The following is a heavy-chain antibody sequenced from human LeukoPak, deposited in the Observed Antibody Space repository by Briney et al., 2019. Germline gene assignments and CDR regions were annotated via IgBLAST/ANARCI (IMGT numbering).Heavy chain of an antibody. CDR3: ARRVGASGYYFDY. V-gene: IGHV3-74*01. CDR1: GFTFSSYW. CDR2: IYGDGSTT. J-gene: IGHJ4*02. Sequence: GGSLRLSCAASGFTFSSYWMNWVRHAPGKGLVWVSRIYGDGSTTTYADSVKGRFTISRDNAKNTLYLQMNSLRAEDTAVYYCARRVGASGYYFDYWGQGTLVTDSS. D-gene: IGHD1-26*01.